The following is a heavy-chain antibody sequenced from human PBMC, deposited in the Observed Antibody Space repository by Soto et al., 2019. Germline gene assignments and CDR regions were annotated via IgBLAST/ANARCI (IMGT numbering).Heavy chain of an antibody. CDR1: GGSISSSSYY. J-gene: IGHJ4*02. D-gene: IGHD3-10*01. V-gene: IGHV4-39*01. CDR2: IYYSGST. CDR3: ARHRLSITMVRGVITPTYFDY. Sequence: SETLSLTCTVSGGSISSSSYYWGWIRQPPGKGLEWIGSIYYSGSTYYKPSLKSRVTISVDTSKNQFSLKLSSVTAAVTAVYYCARHRLSITMVRGVITPTYFDYWGQGTLVTVSS.